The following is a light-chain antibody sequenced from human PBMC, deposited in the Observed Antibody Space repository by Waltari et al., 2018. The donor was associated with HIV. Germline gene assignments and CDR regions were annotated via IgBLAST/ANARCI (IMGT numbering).Light chain of an antibody. J-gene: IGLJ2*01. CDR2: KDS. Sequence: SYELTQPPSVSVSPGQTARITCSGDALPKQYAYWYQQKPGQAPVLVIYKDSERPSGIPERFSGASSGTTVTLTISGVQAEDEADYDCQSADSSGTLVVFGGGTKLTV. V-gene: IGLV3-25*03. CDR1: ALPKQY. CDR3: QSADSSGTLVV.